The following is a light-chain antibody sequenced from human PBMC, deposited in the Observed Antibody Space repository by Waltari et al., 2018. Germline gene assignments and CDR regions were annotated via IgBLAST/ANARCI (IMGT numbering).Light chain of an antibody. CDR3: QQRSSWPYT. CDR1: QPVGNY. J-gene: IGKJ2*01. V-gene: IGKV3-11*01. CDR2: DAS. Sequence: EIVLTQSQATRSLSPGERATLFCRASQPVGNYLAWYQQKPGQPPRLLIFDASSRSTGIPAKFRGSGSGTDFTLTVSNLEPEDFAVYFCQQRSSWPYTFGQGTRLEI.